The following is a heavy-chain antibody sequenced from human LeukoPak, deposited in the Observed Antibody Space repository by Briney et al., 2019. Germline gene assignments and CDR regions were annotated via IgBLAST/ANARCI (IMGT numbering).Heavy chain of an antibody. CDR1: GGTFSSYA. J-gene: IGHJ4*02. V-gene: IGHV1-69*13. Sequence: SVKVTCKASGGTFSSYAISWLRQAPGQGLEWMGGIIPIFGTANYAQKFQGRVTITADESTSTAYMELSSLRSEDTAVYYCARAGSSYDFWSGYYSVGLDYWGQGTLVTVSS. D-gene: IGHD3-3*01. CDR2: IIPIFGTA. CDR3: ARAGSSYDFWSGYYSVGLDY.